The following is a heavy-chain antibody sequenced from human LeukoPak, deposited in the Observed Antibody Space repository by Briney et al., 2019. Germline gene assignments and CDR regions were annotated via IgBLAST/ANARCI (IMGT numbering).Heavy chain of an antibody. CDR1: GFTFDDYA. Sequence: PGRSLRLSCAASGFTFDDYAMHWVRQAPGKGLEWVSGISWNSGSIGYADSVKGRFTISRDNAKNSLYLQMNSLRAEDTAVYYCARVGYYDSSGYRDTFDYWGQGTLVTVSS. D-gene: IGHD3-22*01. CDR2: ISWNSGSI. CDR3: ARVGYYDSSGYRDTFDY. V-gene: IGHV3-9*01. J-gene: IGHJ4*02.